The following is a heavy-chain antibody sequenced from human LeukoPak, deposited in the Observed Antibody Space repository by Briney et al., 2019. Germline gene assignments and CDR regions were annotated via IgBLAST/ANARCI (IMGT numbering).Heavy chain of an antibody. CDR3: AKDPFEHNAAAGTMDV. CDR1: GFIFSNYG. D-gene: IGHD6-13*01. CDR2: ISGGGGET. J-gene: IGHJ6*04. V-gene: IGHV3-23*01. Sequence: GGSLRLSCAASGFIFSNYGMSWVRQAPGKGLEWVSDISGGGGETHYADSVKGRFTISRDNSKSTLYVQMNSLRAEDTAVYYCAKDPFEHNAAAGTMDVWGKGTTVTVSS.